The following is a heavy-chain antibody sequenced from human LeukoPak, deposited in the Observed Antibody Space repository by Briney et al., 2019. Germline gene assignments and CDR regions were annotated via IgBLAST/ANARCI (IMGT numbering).Heavy chain of an antibody. D-gene: IGHD6-19*01. Sequence: PSETLSLTCTVSGGSINNYHWSWVRQPAGKGLEWIGQIYTDGSTNYNPPLKSRVTMSIDTTEDRVSLTIRPVTAADTAFYYCARRDISSGWSFDYWGQGTLVTVSS. CDR1: GGSINNYH. V-gene: IGHV4-4*07. J-gene: IGHJ4*02. CDR3: ARRDISSGWSFDY. CDR2: IYTDGST.